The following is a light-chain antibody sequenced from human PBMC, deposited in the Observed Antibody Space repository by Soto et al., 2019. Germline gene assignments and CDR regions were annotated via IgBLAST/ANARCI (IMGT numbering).Light chain of an antibody. Sequence: LTQPPSASGSPGQSVTISCTGTSSDVGGYNYVSWYQQHPGKAPKLMIYEVNKRPSGVPDRFSGSKPGNTASLTVSGLQVEDEADYYCSSYAGSDNFVFGTGTKVTV. CDR3: SSYAGSDNFV. V-gene: IGLV2-8*01. J-gene: IGLJ1*01. CDR1: SSDVGGYNY. CDR2: EVN.